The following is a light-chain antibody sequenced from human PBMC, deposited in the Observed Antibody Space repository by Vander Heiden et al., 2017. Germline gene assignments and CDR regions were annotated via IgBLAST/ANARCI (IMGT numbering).Light chain of an antibody. CDR1: QGIANS. J-gene: IGKJ3*01. Sequence: DIQMTQSPSSLSASVGDRITISCQASQGIANSLYWFQQKPGKAPKLLIYDASYLEPGVPSKFSGNASGTHFTFTISSLHPEDIATYYCQEDGALPFTFGHGTKVEIK. CDR2: DAS. V-gene: IGKV1-33*01. CDR3: QEDGALPFT.